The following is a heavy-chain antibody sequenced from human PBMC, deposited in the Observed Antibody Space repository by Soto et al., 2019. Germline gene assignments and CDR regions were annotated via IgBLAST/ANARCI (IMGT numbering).Heavy chain of an antibody. CDR2: IKQDGSAK. Sequence: TWVRQAPGKGLEWVANIKQDGSAKYYVDSVKGRFTISRDNAKNSLYLQMNSLRAEDTAVYYCASWLKTSGWYVLLEGSFDYWGQGTLVTV. D-gene: IGHD6-19*01. V-gene: IGHV3-7*01. CDR3: ASWLKTSGWYVLLEGSFDY. J-gene: IGHJ4*02.